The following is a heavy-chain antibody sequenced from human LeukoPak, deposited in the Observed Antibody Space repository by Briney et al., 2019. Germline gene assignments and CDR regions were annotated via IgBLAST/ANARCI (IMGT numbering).Heavy chain of an antibody. J-gene: IGHJ6*02. CDR1: GFTFSSYA. D-gene: IGHD3-10*01. Sequence: PGGSLRLSCAASGFTFSSYAMSWVRQAPGKGLEWVSAISGSGGSTDYADSVKGRFTISRDNSKNTLYLQMNSLRAEDTAVYYCAKGLTMVRGVYYGMDVWGQGTTVTVSS. CDR3: AKGLTMVRGVYYGMDV. V-gene: IGHV3-23*01. CDR2: ISGSGGST.